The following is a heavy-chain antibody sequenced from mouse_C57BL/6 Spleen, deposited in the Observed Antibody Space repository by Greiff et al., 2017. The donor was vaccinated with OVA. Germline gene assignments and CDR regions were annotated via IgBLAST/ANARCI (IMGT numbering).Heavy chain of an antibody. CDR3: ASDYYGSSYFDY. CDR1: GYTFTDYY. J-gene: IGHJ2*01. Sequence: EVMLVESGPVLVKPGASVKMSCKASGYTFTDYYMNWVKQSHGKSLEWIGVINPYNGGTSYNQKFKGKATLTVDKSSSTAYMELNSLTSEDSAVYYCASDYYGSSYFDYWGQGTTLTVSS. CDR2: INPYNGGT. V-gene: IGHV1-19*01. D-gene: IGHD1-1*01.